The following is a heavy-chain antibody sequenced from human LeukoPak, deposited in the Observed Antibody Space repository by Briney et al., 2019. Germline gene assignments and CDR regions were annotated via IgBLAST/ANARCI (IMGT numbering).Heavy chain of an antibody. J-gene: IGHJ4*02. D-gene: IGHD1-20*01. V-gene: IGHV1-46*01. CDR3: ARAYNWNDKFDY. CDR1: GYTFTTYY. CDR2: IHPNDGNT. Sequence: GASVKVSCKASGYTFTTYYIHWVRQAPGQGLEWMGKIHPNDGNTRYAQKFQGRVSMTRDTSTSIVYMELSSLRSEDTAVYYCARAYNWNDKFDYWGQGTLVTVSS.